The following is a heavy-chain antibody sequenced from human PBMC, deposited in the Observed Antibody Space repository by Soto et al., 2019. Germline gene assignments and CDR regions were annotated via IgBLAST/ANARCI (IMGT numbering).Heavy chain of an antibody. CDR3: AGNYGMDV. CDR1: GSTFTNYD. V-gene: IGHV1-8*01. CDR2: MNPKSGNT. J-gene: IGHJ6*02. Sequence: QVQLMQSGAEVKKPGASVKVSCKASGSTFTNYDINWVRQATGQGLEWMGWMNPKSGNTGYARKFQGRLTLTRNTSITTAYMELSSVRAEGTAVYYCAGNYGMDVWGQGTTVTVSS.